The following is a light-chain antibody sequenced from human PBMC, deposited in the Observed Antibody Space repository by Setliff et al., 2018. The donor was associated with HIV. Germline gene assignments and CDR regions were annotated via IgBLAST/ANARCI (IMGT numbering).Light chain of an antibody. Sequence: QSVLTQPASVSGSPGQSITISCTGTSSDVGAYKYVSWYQQHPGRAPKVIIYDVSYRPSGVSNRFSGSKSGNTASLTISGLRADDEADYYCTSYTTTSTDVFGTGTKVTVL. J-gene: IGLJ1*01. CDR2: DVS. CDR3: TSYTTTSTDV. V-gene: IGLV2-14*03. CDR1: SSDVGAYKY.